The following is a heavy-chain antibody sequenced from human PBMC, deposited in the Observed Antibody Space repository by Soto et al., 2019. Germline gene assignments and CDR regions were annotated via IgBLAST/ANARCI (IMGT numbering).Heavy chain of an antibody. CDR1: GFTFSSYG. CDR3: AKEPVGPDWYFDL. V-gene: IGHV3-33*06. J-gene: IGHJ2*01. CDR2: KWYDRSNK. Sequence: HPGGSLRLSCAASGFTFSSYGMHWVRQPPGKGGEWVAVKWYDRSNKYYAASVKGRFTVSIDNSKNPLYLKMSSLRAEDTAVYNCAKEPVGPDWYFDLWGRGTLVTVSS.